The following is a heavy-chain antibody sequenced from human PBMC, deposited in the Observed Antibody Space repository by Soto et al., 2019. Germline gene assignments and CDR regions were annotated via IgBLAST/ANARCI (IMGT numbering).Heavy chain of an antibody. D-gene: IGHD1-26*01. CDR3: TWGIVGAKSAY. Sequence: GESLRLSSEASGFTFSRYAMSWVRQAPGKGLEWVSASSGSGGSTYYADSVKGRFTISRDNSKNTLYLQMNSLRAEDTAVYYCTWGIVGAKSAYWGQGTLVTV. J-gene: IGHJ4*02. CDR1: GFTFSRYA. CDR2: SSGSGGST. V-gene: IGHV3-23*01.